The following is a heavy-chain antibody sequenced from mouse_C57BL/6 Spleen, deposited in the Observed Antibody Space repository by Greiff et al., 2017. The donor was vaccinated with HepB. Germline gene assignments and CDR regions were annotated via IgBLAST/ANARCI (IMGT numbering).Heavy chain of an antibody. CDR2: INPYNGDT. J-gene: IGHJ2*01. CDR3: ARYYYGSSFFDY. D-gene: IGHD1-1*01. V-gene: IGHV1-20*01. CDR1: GYSFTGYF. Sequence: VHVKQSGPELVKPGDSVKISCKASGYSFTGYFMNWVMQSHGKSLEWIGRINPYNGDTFYNQKFKGKATLTVDKSSSTAHMELRSLTSEDSAVYYCARYYYGSSFFDYWGQGTTLTVSS.